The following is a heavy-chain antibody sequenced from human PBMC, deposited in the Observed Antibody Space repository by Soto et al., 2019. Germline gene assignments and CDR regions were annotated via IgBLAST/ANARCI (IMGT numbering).Heavy chain of an antibody. CDR1: GFTFSSYA. V-gene: IGHV3-23*01. CDR3: AKCHPQPARFNYGGPSEWYYYYMDV. Sequence: GGSLRLSCAASGFTFSSYAMSWVRQAPGKGLEWVSAISGSGGSTYYADSVKGRFTISRDNSKNTLYLQMNSLRAEDRAVDYCAKCHPQPARFNYGGPSEWYYYYMDVWGKGTTVTVSS. CDR2: ISGSGGST. D-gene: IGHD4-17*01. J-gene: IGHJ6*03.